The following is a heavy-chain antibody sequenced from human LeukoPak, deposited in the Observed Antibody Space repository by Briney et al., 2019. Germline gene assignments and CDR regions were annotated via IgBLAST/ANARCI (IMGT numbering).Heavy chain of an antibody. CDR1: GFTFSSYA. CDR3: AKPTARQAYCSSGSCYDASDI. CDR2: SSGSGLTT. D-gene: IGHD2-15*01. V-gene: IGHV3-23*01. J-gene: IGHJ3*02. Sequence: PGGSLRLSCAAYGFTFSSYAMNWVRQAPGKGLEWVSASSGSGLTTYYADSVKGRFTVSRDNSKNTLYLQMNSLRAEDTAVYYCAKPTARQAYCSSGSCYDASDIWGQGTMVTVSS.